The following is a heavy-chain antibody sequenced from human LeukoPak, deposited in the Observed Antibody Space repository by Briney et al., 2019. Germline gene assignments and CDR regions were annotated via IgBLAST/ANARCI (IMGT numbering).Heavy chain of an antibody. CDR2: IWYDGSNK. D-gene: IGHD5-18*01. J-gene: IGHJ6*02. V-gene: IGHV3-33*01. CDR1: GFTFSSYG. Sequence: AGGSLRLSCAASGFTFSSYGMHWVRQAPGKGLEWVAVIWYDGSNKYYADSVKGRFTISRDNSKNTLYLQMNSLRAEDTAVYYCARDGRYSYGNTLNPYYYGMDVWGQGTTVTVSS. CDR3: ARDGRYSYGNTLNPYYYGMDV.